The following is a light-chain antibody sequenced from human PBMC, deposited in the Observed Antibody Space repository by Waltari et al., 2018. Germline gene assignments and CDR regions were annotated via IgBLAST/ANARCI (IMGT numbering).Light chain of an antibody. J-gene: IGKJ2*01. V-gene: IGKV3-15*01. CDR1: HCVSSN. CDR3: QQYNNWPPEYT. CDR2: GAS. Sequence: EIVMTQSPDTLSVSPGARATLSCSASHCVSSNFAWYQQKPGQAPRLPIYGASTTATGIPARFSGSGSGTEVTLTISSMQSEDFAVYYCQQYNNWPPEYTFGQGTKLEIK.